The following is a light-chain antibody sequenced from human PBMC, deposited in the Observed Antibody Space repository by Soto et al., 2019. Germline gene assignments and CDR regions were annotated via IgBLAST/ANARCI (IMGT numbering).Light chain of an antibody. Sequence: QTVVTQEPSFSVSPGGTVTLTCGLSSGSVSTSYYPSWYQQTPGQAPRTLIYNTNTRSSGVPDRFSGSILGNKAALTITGAQADDESDYYCLLSMGSGIGVFGGGTQLTVL. CDR1: SGSVSTSYY. V-gene: IGLV8-61*01. CDR3: LLSMGSGIGV. CDR2: NTN. J-gene: IGLJ3*02.